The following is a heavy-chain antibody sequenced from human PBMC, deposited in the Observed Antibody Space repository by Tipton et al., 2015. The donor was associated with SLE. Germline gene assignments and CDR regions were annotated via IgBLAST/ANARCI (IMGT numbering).Heavy chain of an antibody. V-gene: IGHV4-61*09. D-gene: IGHD6-13*01. J-gene: IGHJ4*02. CDR3: AREGYSSSGYFPIGY. CDR1: GGSISSGSYY. Sequence: LRLSCAVSGGSISSGSYYWSWIRQPAGKGLEWIGHFYTSGSTNYNPSLKSRVTISVDTSKNQFSLKLSSVTAADTAVYYCAREGYSSSGYFPIGYWGQGTLVTVSS. CDR2: FYTSGST.